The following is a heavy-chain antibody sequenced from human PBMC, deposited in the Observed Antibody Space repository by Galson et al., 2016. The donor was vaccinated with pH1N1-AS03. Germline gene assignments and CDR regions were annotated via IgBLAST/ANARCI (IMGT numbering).Heavy chain of an antibody. CDR1: GFTFSSYA. D-gene: IGHD3/OR15-3a*01. CDR3: ARDHDFWTGYSGGYYYYIDV. J-gene: IGHJ6*03. Sequence: LRLSCAASGFTFSSYAMHWVRQAPGKGLEWVAVISYDGSDKYYVDSVKGRFTISRDNSKNTPYLQMNSLRAEDTAVYYCARDHDFWTGYSGGYYYYIDVWGKGTTVTASS. CDR2: ISYDGSDK. V-gene: IGHV3-30*01.